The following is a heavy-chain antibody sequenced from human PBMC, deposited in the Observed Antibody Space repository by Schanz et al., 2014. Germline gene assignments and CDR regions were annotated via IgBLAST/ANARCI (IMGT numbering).Heavy chain of an antibody. J-gene: IGHJ4*02. CDR3: ARDRVSFVRGPLGVD. Sequence: QVQLVQSGVEVKRPGASVRVSCKASGYSFTDYAIHWVRQAPGQGLEWMGWISGYNGDTNYAPKFQDRVTMTTDTSTGITSLELRNLKSDDTAVYYYARDRVSFVRGPLGVDWGQGTQVIVSS. CDR2: ISGYNGDT. CDR1: GYSFTDYA. D-gene: IGHD3-10*01. V-gene: IGHV1-18*01.